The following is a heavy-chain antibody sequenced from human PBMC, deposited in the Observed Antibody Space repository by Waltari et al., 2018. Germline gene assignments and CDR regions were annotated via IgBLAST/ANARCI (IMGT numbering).Heavy chain of an antibody. J-gene: IGHJ4*02. Sequence: GGGLVKPGGSLRLSCAASGFSLSNAWMNWVRQVPGKGLEWVGRIKGKSDGGTVHYAEPVKGRFTIWRDDFRGVLFLQMNSLQTEDAAVYYCTTDQGYIYYFDSWGQGALVTVSS. CDR2: IKGKSDGGTV. CDR3: TTDQGYIYYFDS. CDR1: GFSLSNAW. V-gene: IGHV3-15*07. D-gene: IGHD5-12*01.